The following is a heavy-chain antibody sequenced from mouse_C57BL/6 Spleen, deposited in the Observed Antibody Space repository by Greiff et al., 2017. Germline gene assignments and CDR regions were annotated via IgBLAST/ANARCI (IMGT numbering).Heavy chain of an antibody. CDR1: GYTFTSYW. J-gene: IGHJ2*01. CDR3: AREGDYYESSPYFDY. D-gene: IGHD1-1*01. Sequence: QVQLQQSGAELVKPGASVKMSCKASGYTFTSYWITWVKQRPGQGLEWIGDIYPGSGSTNYNEKFKSKATLTVDTSSSTAYMQLSSLTSEDSAVYYCAREGDYYESSPYFDYWGQGTTLTVSS. V-gene: IGHV1-55*01. CDR2: IYPGSGST.